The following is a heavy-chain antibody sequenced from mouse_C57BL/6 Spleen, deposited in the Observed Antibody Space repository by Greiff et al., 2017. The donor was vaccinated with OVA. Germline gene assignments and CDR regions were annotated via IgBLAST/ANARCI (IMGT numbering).Heavy chain of an antibody. D-gene: IGHD1-1*01. CDR2: INPSTGGT. CDR3: ARMGYYGSSPLAMDY. V-gene: IGHV1-42*01. CDR1: GYSFTGYY. J-gene: IGHJ4*01. Sequence: VQLKESGPELVKPGASVKISCKASGYSFTGYYMNWVKQSPEKSLEWIGEINPSTGGTTYNQKFKAKATLTVDTSSSTAYMQLKSLTSEDSAVYYCARMGYYGSSPLAMDYWGQGTSGTVSS.